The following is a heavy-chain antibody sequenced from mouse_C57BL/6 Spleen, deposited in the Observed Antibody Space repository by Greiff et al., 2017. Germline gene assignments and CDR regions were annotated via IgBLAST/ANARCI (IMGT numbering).Heavy chain of an antibody. J-gene: IGHJ4*01. CDR3: ARDIGSSYGYAMDY. CDR1: GFTFSSYA. V-gene: IGHV5-4*01. CDR2: ISDGGSYT. D-gene: IGHD1-1*01. Sequence: EVKLMESGGGLVKPGGSLKLSCAASGFTFSSYAMSWVRQTPEKRLEWVATISDGGSYTYYPDNVKGRFTISRDNAKNNLYLQMSHLKSEDTAMXYCARDIGSSYGYAMDYWGQGTSVTVSS.